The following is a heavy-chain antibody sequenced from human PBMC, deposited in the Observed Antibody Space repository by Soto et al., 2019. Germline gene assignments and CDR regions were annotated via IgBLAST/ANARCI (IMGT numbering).Heavy chain of an antibody. CDR1: GDSISSDVYY. Sequence: SETLSLTCTVSGDSISSDVYYWGWIRQPPGKGLEWIGSTNYSGTTYYNPSLKSRLTISVDTSKNHFSLKLRSVTAADAAVYYCASALTVTASYNWFDPWGQGTPVTVS. D-gene: IGHD2-21*02. CDR3: ASALTVTASYNWFDP. V-gene: IGHV4-39*02. J-gene: IGHJ5*02. CDR2: TNYSGTT.